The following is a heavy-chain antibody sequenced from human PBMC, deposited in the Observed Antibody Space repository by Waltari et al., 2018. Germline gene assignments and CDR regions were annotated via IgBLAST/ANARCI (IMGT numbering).Heavy chain of an antibody. Sequence: QVQLQESGPGLVKPSQTLSLTCTVSGDSITSNRFYWNWVRQPAGKGLEWIGRFYSSEYSNYNPALKSRVTISRDTSKKQFFLKLTSVTAADTAFYYCAREVTKVELGRRLPHFFDSWGQGTLVTVSS. J-gene: IGHJ4*02. CDR3: AREVTKVELGRRLPHFFDS. CDR2: FYSSEYS. V-gene: IGHV4-61*02. CDR1: GDSITSNRFY. D-gene: IGHD7-27*01.